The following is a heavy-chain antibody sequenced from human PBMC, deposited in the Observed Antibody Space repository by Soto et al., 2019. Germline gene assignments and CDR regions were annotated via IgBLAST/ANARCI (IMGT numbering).Heavy chain of an antibody. J-gene: IGHJ4*02. CDR1: GGSISSYY. Sequence: QVQLQESGPGLVKPSETLSLTCTVSGGSISSYYWSWIRQPPGKGLEWIGYIYDSGSTNYNPSLKSRVSISVDTSKNQFSLKLTSVTAADTAVYYCAAPPRYWGQGTLVTVSS. V-gene: IGHV4-59*01. CDR2: IYDSGST. D-gene: IGHD6-6*01. CDR3: AAPPRY.